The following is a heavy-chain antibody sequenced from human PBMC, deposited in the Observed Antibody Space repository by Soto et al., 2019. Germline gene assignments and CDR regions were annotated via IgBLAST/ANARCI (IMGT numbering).Heavy chain of an antibody. CDR3: ARGGDYGDYVRDYYFDY. J-gene: IGHJ4*02. CDR1: GGTFSSYA. CDR2: IIPIFGTA. Sequence: GASVKVSCKASGGTFSSYAISWVRQAPGQGLEWMGGIIPIFGTANYAQKFQGRVTITADESTSTAYMELSSLRSEDTAVYYCARGGDYGDYVRDYYFDYWGQGTLGTVSS. V-gene: IGHV1-69*13. D-gene: IGHD4-17*01.